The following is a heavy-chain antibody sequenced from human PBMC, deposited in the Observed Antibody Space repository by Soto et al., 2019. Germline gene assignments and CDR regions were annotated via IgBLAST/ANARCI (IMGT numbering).Heavy chain of an antibody. CDR2: ISSSSSTI. CDR1: GFTFSSYS. Sequence: EVQLVESGGGLVQPGGSLRLSCAASGFTFSSYSMNWVRQAPGKGLEWVSYISSSSSTIYYADSVKGRFTISRDNAKNSLYLQKNSLRDEDTAVYYCARDLVPSYDSRGYPPFDYWGQGTLVTVSS. V-gene: IGHV3-48*02. J-gene: IGHJ4*02. D-gene: IGHD3-22*01. CDR3: ARDLVPSYDSRGYPPFDY.